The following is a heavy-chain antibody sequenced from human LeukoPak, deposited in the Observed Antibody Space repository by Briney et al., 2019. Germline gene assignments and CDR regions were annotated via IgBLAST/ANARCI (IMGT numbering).Heavy chain of an antibody. J-gene: IGHJ4*02. CDR1: GGTFSSYA. CDR2: IIPIFGTA. CDR3: ARGRGPGYNPYYFDY. V-gene: IGHV1-69*05. Sequence: GASVKVSCKASGGTFSSYAISWVRQAPGQGLEWMGGIIPIFGTANYAQKFQGRVTITTDESTSTAYMELSSLRSEDTAVYYCARGRGPGYNPYYFDYWGQGTLVTVSS. D-gene: IGHD5-24*01.